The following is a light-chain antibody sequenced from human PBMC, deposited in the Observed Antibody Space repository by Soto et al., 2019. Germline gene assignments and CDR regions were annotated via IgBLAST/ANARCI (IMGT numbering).Light chain of an antibody. Sequence: QSALTQPASVSGSPGQSVTISCTGTSSDVGGYKFVSWYQQHPGKAPKLMIYEVSNRPSGVSNRFSGSKSGNTASLTISGRQAEDEADYYCSSYTTSSTRVFGGATKLTVL. V-gene: IGLV2-14*01. CDR1: SSDVGGYKF. CDR2: EVS. CDR3: SSYTTSSTRV. J-gene: IGLJ3*02.